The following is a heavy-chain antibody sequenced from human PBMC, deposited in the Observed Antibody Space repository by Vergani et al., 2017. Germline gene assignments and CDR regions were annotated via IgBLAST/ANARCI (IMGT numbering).Heavy chain of an antibody. V-gene: IGHV2-5*01. Sequence: QITLKESGPTLVKPTQTLTLTCTFSGFSLSTSGVGVGWIRQPPGKALEWLALIYWNDDKRYSPSLKSRLTITKDTSKNQVVLTMTNMDPVDTATYYCADSGDPITTIGEGHNDALGIWGHPTIVTVAS. CDR1: GFSLSTSGVG. CDR3: ADSGDPITTIGEGHNDALGI. CDR2: IYWNDDK. D-gene: IGHD3-22*01. J-gene: IGHJ3*02.